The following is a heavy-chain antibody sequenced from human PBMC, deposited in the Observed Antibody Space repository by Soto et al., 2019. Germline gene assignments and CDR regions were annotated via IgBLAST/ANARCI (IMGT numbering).Heavy chain of an antibody. V-gene: IGHV4-39*01. D-gene: IGHD6-19*01. CDR3: VKQQNGPMAGDD. J-gene: IGHJ4*02. CDR1: GASISSPSYY. Sequence: SETLSLTCTVSGASISSPSYYWGWIRLSPGKGLEWLGSIYYSGTTHYNPSLKSRVSLSVDTSKMQFSLNLASVTAADTAVYYCVKQQNGPMAGDDWGQGAQVPVSS. CDR2: IYYSGTT.